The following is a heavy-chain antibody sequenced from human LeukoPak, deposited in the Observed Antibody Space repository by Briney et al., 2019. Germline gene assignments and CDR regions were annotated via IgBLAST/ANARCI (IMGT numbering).Heavy chain of an antibody. V-gene: IGHV1-8*01. Sequence: ASVKVSCKASGYTFTSYDINWVRQATGQGLEWMGWMNPNSGNTGYAQKFQGRVTMTRNTSISTAYMELSSLRSEDTAVYYCASGGRYSSSRGYYYYYYMDVWGKGTTVTVSS. D-gene: IGHD6-6*01. J-gene: IGHJ6*03. CDR2: MNPNSGNT. CDR3: ASGGRYSSSRGYYYYYYMDV. CDR1: GYTFTSYD.